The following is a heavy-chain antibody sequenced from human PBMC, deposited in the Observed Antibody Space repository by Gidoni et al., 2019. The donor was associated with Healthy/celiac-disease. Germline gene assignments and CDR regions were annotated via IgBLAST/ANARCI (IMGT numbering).Heavy chain of an antibody. V-gene: IGHV3-23*01. CDR2: ISGSGGST. Sequence: EVQLLESGGGLVQPGGSLRLSCAASGFTFSSYAMSWVRQAPGKGLEWVSAISGSGGSTYYADSVKGRFTISRDNSKNTLYLQMNSLRAEDTAVYYCAKVGDVLLHTAGAFDIWGQGTMVTVSS. CDR3: AKVGDVLLHTAGAFDI. CDR1: GFTFSSYA. J-gene: IGHJ3*02. D-gene: IGHD3-10*01.